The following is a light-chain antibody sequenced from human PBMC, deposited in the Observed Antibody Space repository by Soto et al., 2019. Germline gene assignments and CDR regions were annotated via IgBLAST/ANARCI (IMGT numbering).Light chain of an antibody. CDR1: HDISNY. CDR3: QQYQSLPFT. J-gene: IGKJ3*01. CDR2: DAS. Sequence: DIQMTQSPSSLSASVGDRVTITCQASHDISNYLNWYQEKPGKAPKLLISDASNLETGVPSRFSGRGSGTDFTFTISSLQPEDIATNYCQQYQSLPFTFGPGTRVDIK. V-gene: IGKV1-33*01.